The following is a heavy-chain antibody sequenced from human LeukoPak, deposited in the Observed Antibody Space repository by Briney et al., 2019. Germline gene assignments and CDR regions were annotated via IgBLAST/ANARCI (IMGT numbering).Heavy chain of an antibody. Sequence: ASVKVSCKTSGYTFTTYGFSWVRQAPGQGLEWMGLISSYNGITNYAQKLQGRVTMTTDTSTRTAYMELRSLRSDDTAVYYCARDRTYYDSSGPDYWGQGTLVTVSS. CDR2: ISSYNGIT. J-gene: IGHJ4*02. V-gene: IGHV1-18*01. CDR1: GYTFTTYG. D-gene: IGHD3-22*01. CDR3: ARDRTYYDSSGPDY.